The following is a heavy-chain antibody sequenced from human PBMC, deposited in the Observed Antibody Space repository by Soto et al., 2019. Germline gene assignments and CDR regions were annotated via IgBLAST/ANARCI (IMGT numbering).Heavy chain of an antibody. J-gene: IGHJ5*02. CDR3: ARALTTVTLFDP. D-gene: IGHD4-17*01. CDR2: IYYSGST. CDR1: GGSISSGGYY. Sequence: QVQLQESGPGLVKPSQTLSLTCTVSGGSISSGGYYWSWIRQHPGKGLEWIGYIYYSGSTYYNPSLKSRVXXXGXXSTNQFSLKLSSVTAADTAVYYCARALTTVTLFDPWGQGTLVTVSS. V-gene: IGHV4-31*03.